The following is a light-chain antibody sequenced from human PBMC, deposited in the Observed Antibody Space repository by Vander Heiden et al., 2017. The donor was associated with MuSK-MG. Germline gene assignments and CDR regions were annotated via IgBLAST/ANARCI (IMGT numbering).Light chain of an antibody. CDR1: QSVGGY. V-gene: IGKV3-11*01. CDR2: DAS. CDR3: QQRSDWLT. Sequence: EIVLTQSPATLSLSPGDRATLSCRASQSVGGYLAWYQQKPGQAPRLLIYDASNRATGIPVRFSGSGSGTDFTLTISRLEPEDFAVYYCQQRSDWLTFGGGTKVEIK. J-gene: IGKJ4*01.